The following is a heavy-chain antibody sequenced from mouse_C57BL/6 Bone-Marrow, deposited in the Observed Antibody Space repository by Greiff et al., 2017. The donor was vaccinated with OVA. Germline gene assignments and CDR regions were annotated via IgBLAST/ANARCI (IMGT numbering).Heavy chain of an antibody. Sequence: EVQLQQSGPELVKPGASVKIPCKASGYTFTDYNMDWVKQSHGKSLEWIGDINPNNGGTIYNQKFKGKATLTVDKSSSTAYMELRSLTSEDTAVYYCARLGRITPHWYFDVWGTGTTVTVSS. CDR3: ARLGRITPHWYFDV. CDR2: INPNNGGT. CDR1: GYTFTDYN. J-gene: IGHJ1*03. D-gene: IGHD1-1*01. V-gene: IGHV1-18*01.